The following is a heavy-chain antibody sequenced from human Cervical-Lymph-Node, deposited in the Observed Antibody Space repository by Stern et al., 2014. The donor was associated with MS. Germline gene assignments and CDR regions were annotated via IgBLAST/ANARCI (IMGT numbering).Heavy chain of an antibody. D-gene: IGHD6-13*01. CDR3: SGSNWYFFDY. V-gene: IGHV3-74*01. CDR2: INTDGSSP. Sequence: EVQLVESGGGLVQPGGDLRLSCAASGFTFDSYSMHWVRQVPGKGLVWVSRINTDGSSPRYADSVKGRFTISRDNAKNMLYLEMNSLRAEDTAVYYCSGSNWYFFDYWGQGTLVTVSS. CDR1: GFTFDSYS. J-gene: IGHJ4*02.